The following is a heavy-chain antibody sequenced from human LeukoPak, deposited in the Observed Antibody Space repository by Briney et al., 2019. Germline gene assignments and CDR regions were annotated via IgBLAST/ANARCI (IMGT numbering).Heavy chain of an antibody. CDR1: GGSFSGYY. J-gene: IGHJ4*02. CDR3: ARTWQWLPFDY. Sequence: SETLSLTCAVYGGSFSGYYWSWIRQPPGKGLEWIGEINHSGSTNYNPSLKSRVTISVDTSKNQFSLKLSSVTAADTAVYYCARTWQWLPFDYWGQGTLVTVSS. CDR2: INHSGST. D-gene: IGHD6-19*01. V-gene: IGHV4-34*01.